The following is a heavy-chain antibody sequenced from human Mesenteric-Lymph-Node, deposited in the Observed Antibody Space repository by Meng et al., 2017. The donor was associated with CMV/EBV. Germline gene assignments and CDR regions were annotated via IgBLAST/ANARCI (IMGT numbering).Heavy chain of an antibody. CDR3: ATVRGSLDI. CDR1: GFTFSSYA. J-gene: IGHJ3*02. V-gene: IGHV3-30*04. D-gene: IGHD3-10*01. Sequence: GESLKISCAASGFTFSSYAIHWVRQAPGKGLEWVAVISFDGSNEYYADSVKGRFTISRDNSKNTLYLQMNSLRAEDTAVYYCATVRGSLDIWGQGTMVTVSS. CDR2: ISFDGSNE.